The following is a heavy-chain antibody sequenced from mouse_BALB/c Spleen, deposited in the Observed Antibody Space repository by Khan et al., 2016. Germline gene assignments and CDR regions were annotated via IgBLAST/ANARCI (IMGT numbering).Heavy chain of an antibody. CDR3: ARGRNWYFDV. CDR1: GYTFTSYW. V-gene: IGHV1S132*01. J-gene: IGHJ1*01. Sequence: QVQLQQSGAELVKPGASVKLSCKTSGYTFTSYWIQWVKQRPGQGLGWIGEIFPGTGTTYYNEKFKGKATLTIATSSSTAYMQLSSPTSEDSAVYFCARGRNWYFDVWGAGTTVTVSS. CDR2: IFPGTGTT.